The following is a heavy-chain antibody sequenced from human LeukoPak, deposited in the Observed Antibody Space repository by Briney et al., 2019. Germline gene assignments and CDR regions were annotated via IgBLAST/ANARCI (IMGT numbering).Heavy chain of an antibody. CDR3: ARDRSYYASSGYY. CDR1: GFTFSSYE. Sequence: GGSLRLSCAASGFTFSSYEMNWVRQAPGKGLEWVSYISSSGSTIYYADSVKGRFTISRDNAKNSLYLQMNSLRAEDTAVYYCARDRSYYASSGYYWGQGTLVTVSS. J-gene: IGHJ4*02. D-gene: IGHD3-22*01. CDR2: ISSSGSTI. V-gene: IGHV3-48*03.